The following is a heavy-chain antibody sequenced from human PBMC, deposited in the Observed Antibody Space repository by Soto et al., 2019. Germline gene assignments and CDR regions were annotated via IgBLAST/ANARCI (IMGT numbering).Heavy chain of an antibody. Sequence: SVKVSCKASGGTFSSYAISWVRQAPGQGLEWMGGIIPIFGTANYAQKFQGRVTITADESTSTAYMELSSLRSEDTAVYYCARESDYGGNPKGYWGQGTLVTVSS. J-gene: IGHJ4*02. CDR1: GGTFSSYA. CDR2: IIPIFGTA. V-gene: IGHV1-69*13. D-gene: IGHD4-17*01. CDR3: ARESDYGGNPKGY.